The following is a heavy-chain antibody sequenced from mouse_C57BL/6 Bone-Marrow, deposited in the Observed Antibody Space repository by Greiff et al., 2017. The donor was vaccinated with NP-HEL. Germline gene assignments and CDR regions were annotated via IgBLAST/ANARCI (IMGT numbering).Heavy chain of an antibody. CDR2: IYPGDGDT. J-gene: IGHJ4*01. V-gene: IGHV1-82*01. D-gene: IGHD3-3*01. Sequence: QVQLQQSGPELVKPGASVKISCKASGYAFSSSWMNWVKQRPGKGLEWIGRIYPGDGDTNYNGKFKGKATLTADKSSSTAYMQLSSLTSEDSAVYICARARVLPWNYDMDYWGQGTSVTVSS. CDR1: GYAFSSSW. CDR3: ARARVLPWNYDMDY.